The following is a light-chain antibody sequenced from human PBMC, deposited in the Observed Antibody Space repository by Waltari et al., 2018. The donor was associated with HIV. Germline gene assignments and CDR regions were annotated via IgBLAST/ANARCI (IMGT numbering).Light chain of an antibody. J-gene: IGLJ2*01. CDR3: QVWDSSSDHVV. Sequence: SYVLTQPPSMSLAPGKTARITCGGDNIGGQSVQWYQQKPGPAPVRVIHYDSDRPSGIPERFSASNSGNTATLTISRVEGGDEADYYCQVWDSSSDHVVFGGGTKLTVL. CDR1: NIGGQS. V-gene: IGLV3-21*04. CDR2: YDS.